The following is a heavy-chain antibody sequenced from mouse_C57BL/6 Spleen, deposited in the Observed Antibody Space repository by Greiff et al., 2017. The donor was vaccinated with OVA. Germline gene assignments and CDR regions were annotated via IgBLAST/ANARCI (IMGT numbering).Heavy chain of an antibody. V-gene: IGHV2-2*01. CDR3: ARPYGSSLYYAMDY. D-gene: IGHD1-1*01. Sequence: AQLQQSGPGLVQPSQSLSITCTVSGFSLTSYGVHWVRQSPGKGLEWLGVIWSGGSTDYNAAFISRLSISKDNSKSQVFFKMNSLQADDTAIYYCARPYGSSLYYAMDYWGQGTSVTVSS. CDR2: IWSGGST. J-gene: IGHJ4*01. CDR1: GFSLTSYG.